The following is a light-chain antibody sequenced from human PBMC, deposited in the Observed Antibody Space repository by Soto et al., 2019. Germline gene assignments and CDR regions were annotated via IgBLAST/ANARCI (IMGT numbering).Light chain of an antibody. CDR1: NSDIGAYDY. Sequence: QSALTQPASVSGSPGQSITISCTGSNSDIGAYDYVSWYQQHPGKPPTLLIYEVTFRPSGVPNRFTGSKSGNTATLAISGLETEDDDDYYCGSYASATLIFGGGTKLTVL. V-gene: IGLV2-14*01. J-gene: IGLJ2*01. CDR3: GSYASATLI. CDR2: EVT.